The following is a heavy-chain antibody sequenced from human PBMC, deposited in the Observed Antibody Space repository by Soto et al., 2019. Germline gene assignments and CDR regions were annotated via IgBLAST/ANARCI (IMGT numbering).Heavy chain of an antibody. D-gene: IGHD6-13*01. J-gene: IGHJ4*02. Sequence: SETLSLTCTVSGGSVSSGGYYWSWIRQPPGKGLEWIGYIYYSGSTNYNPSLKSRVTISVDTSKNHFSLKLSSVTAADTAVYYCASHPRSSWYDYFGYWGQGTLVTVSS. CDR1: GGSVSSGGYY. V-gene: IGHV4-61*03. CDR3: ASHPRSSWYDYFGY. CDR2: IYYSGST.